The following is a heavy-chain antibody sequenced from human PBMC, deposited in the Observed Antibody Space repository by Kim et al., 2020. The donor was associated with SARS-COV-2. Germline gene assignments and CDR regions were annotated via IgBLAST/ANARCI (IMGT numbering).Heavy chain of an antibody. CDR1: GFTFSSYG. J-gene: IGHJ6*02. D-gene: IGHD3-22*01. CDR2: IWYDGSNK. V-gene: IGHV3-33*01. Sequence: GGSLRLSCAASGFTFSSYGMHWVRQAPGKGLEWVAVIWYDGSNKYYADSVKGRFTISRDNSKNTLYLQMNSLRAEDTAVYYCARDPGSMIVATSGGMDVWGQGTTVTVSS. CDR3: ARDPGSMIVATSGGMDV.